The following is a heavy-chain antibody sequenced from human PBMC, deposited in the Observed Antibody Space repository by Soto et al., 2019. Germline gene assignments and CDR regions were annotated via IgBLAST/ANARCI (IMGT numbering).Heavy chain of an antibody. CDR2: ISPTFGTA. CDR1: GGTFSRHA. V-gene: IGHV1-69*06. CDR3: ASERSAQYFDS. J-gene: IGHJ4*02. D-gene: IGHD1-26*01. Sequence: SVKVSCKASGGTFSRHAIAWVRQAPGQGLEWMGGISPTFGTATYAPKLQGRVAISADRSSNTAYMELSSLRSQDTAVYYCASERSAQYFDSWGQGTVVTVSS.